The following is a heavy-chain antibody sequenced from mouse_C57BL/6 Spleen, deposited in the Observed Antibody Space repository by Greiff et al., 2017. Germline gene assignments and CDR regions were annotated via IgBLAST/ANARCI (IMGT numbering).Heavy chain of an antibody. CDR3: TTAMVTTRRPLDY. CDR2: IDPENGDT. Sequence: EVQLQESGAELVRPGASVKLSCTASGFNIKDDYMHWVKQRPEQGLEWIGWIDPENGDTEYASKFQGKATITADTSSNTAYLQLSSLTSEDTAVYYCTTAMVTTRRPLDYWGQGTTLTVSS. D-gene: IGHD2-2*01. J-gene: IGHJ2*01. V-gene: IGHV14-4*01. CDR1: GFNIKDDY.